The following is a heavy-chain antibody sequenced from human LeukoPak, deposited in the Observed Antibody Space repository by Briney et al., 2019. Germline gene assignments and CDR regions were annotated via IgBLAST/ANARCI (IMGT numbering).Heavy chain of an antibody. V-gene: IGHV3-30*18. Sequence: PGGSLRLSCAASGFTFSSYGMHWVRQAPGKGLEWVAVICNDGSNEYYADSVKGRFTISRDNSKNTLNLQMNSLRAEDTAVYYCAKDRGTSVWYLDYWGQGTLVTVSS. CDR3: AKDRGTSVWYLDY. D-gene: IGHD6-19*01. CDR1: GFTFSSYG. J-gene: IGHJ4*02. CDR2: ICNDGSNE.